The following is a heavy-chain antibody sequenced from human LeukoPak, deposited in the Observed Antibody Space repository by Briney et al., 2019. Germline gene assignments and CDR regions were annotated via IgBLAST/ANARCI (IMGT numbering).Heavy chain of an antibody. V-gene: IGHV4-30-4*08. D-gene: IGHD3-10*01. J-gene: IGHJ6*02. CDR1: GGSVSSGDYY. CDR3: VVRVGPVLLWF. Sequence: SETLSLTCAVSGGSVSSGDYYWSWIRQRPQRGLEWIGYISYSGNTYYNPSLKSRVTISVDTSKNQFSLKLSSVTAADTAVYYCVVRVGPVLLWFWGQGTTVTVSS. CDR2: ISYSGNT.